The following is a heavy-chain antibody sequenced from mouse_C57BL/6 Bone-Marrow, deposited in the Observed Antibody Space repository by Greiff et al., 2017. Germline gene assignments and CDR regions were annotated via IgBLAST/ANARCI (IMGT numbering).Heavy chain of an antibody. CDR3: IITTGVARYWYFDV. CDR2: IYPRSGNT. J-gene: IGHJ1*03. D-gene: IGHD1-1*01. CDR1: GYTFTSYG. V-gene: IGHV1-81*01. Sequence: QVQLQQSGAELARPGASVKLSCKASGYTFTSYGISWVKQRTGQGLEWIGEIYPRSGNTYYNEKFKGKATLTAAKSSSTAYMELRSLTSEDSAVYFCIITTGVARYWYFDVWGTGTTVTVSS.